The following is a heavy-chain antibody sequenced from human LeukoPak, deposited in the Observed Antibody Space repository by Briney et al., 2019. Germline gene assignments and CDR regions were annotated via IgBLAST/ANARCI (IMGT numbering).Heavy chain of an antibody. CDR1: GFTFSSYG. D-gene: IGHD3-10*01. CDR3: AKDSNYYGSGSYYSYFDY. V-gene: IGHV3-30*02. Sequence: GGSLRLSCAASGFTFSSYGMHWVRQAPGKGLEWVAFIRYDGSNKYYADSVKGRFTISRDNSKNTLYLQMNSLRAEDTAVYYCAKDSNYYGSGSYYSYFDYWGQGTLVTVSS. J-gene: IGHJ4*02. CDR2: IRYDGSNK.